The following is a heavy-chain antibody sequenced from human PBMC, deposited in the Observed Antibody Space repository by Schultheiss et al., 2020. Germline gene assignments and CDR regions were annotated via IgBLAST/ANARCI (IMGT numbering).Heavy chain of an antibody. CDR1: GGSISSYY. J-gene: IGHJ5*02. CDR3: ARDNYDFLSGYSSANWFDP. Sequence: SETLSLTCTVSGGSISSYYWSWIRQPPGKGLEWIGYIYYSGSTNYNPSLKSRVTISVDTSKNQFSLKLSSVTAADTAVYFCARDNYDFLSGYSSANWFDPWGQGTLVTVSS. D-gene: IGHD3-3*01. CDR2: IYYSGST. V-gene: IGHV4-59*01.